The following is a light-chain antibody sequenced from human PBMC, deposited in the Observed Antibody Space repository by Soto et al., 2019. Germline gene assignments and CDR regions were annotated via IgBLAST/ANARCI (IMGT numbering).Light chain of an antibody. V-gene: IGLV2-14*01. Sequence: SVLTQPASVSGSPGQSITISCTGTSSDVGGYNYVSWYQQHPGKAPKLIIYEVSNRPTGVSNRFSGSKSGHTASLTISGLQSEAEADYFCTSYTSSSTLDVFGTGTKVTVL. J-gene: IGLJ1*01. CDR2: EVS. CDR3: TSYTSSSTLDV. CDR1: SSDVGGYNY.